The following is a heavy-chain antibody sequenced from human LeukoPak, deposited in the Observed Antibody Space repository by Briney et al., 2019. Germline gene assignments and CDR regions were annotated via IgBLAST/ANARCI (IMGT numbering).Heavy chain of an antibody. CDR1: GYTFTGYY. CDR3: ARDVKRNYDFWSGPKGNFDY. Sequence: GASVKVSCKASGYTFTGYYMHWVRQAPGQGLEWMGWINPNSGGTNYAQKFQGRVTMTRDTSTSTAYMELSRLRSDDTAVYYCARDVKRNYDFWSGPKGNFDYWGQGTLVTVSS. D-gene: IGHD3-3*01. J-gene: IGHJ4*02. V-gene: IGHV1-2*02. CDR2: INPNSGGT.